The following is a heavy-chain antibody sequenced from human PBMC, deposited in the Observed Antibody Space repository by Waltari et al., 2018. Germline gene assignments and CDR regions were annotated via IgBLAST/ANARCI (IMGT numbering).Heavy chain of an antibody. J-gene: IGHJ6*02. V-gene: IGHV1-69*13. CDR2: IIPIFGTA. CDR3: ASGDIPPYYYYYGMDV. D-gene: IGHD2-15*01. Sequence: QVQPVQSGAEVKKPGSSVKVSCKASGGTFSSYAISWLRQAPGQQLEWMGGIIPIFGTANDAQKFQGRVTITADESTSTAYMELSSLRSEDTAVYYCASGDIPPYYYYYGMDVWGQGTTVTVSS. CDR1: GGTFSSYA.